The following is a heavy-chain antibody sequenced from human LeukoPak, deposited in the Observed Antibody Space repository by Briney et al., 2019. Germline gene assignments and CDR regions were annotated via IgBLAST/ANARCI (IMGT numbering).Heavy chain of an antibody. CDR1: GGSISGNY. J-gene: IGHJ3*01. CDR3: ARHRLVGSYTAFDV. V-gene: IGHV4-4*09. CDR2: IYTSGST. D-gene: IGHD3-10*01. Sequence: PSETLSLTCTVSGGSISGNYWTWIRQTPGEGLEWIGYIYTSGSTEYNPSLKSRVTTSVDTSKSQFSLKLSSVTAADTAVYYCARHRLVGSYTAFDVWGQGTMVTVSS.